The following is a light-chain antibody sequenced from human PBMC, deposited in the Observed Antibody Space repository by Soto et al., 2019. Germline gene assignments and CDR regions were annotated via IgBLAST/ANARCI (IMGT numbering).Light chain of an antibody. J-gene: IGLJ2*01. CDR3: SSHTNSNTVI. CDR1: SSDVGGYDR. CDR2: EVS. Sequence: QSALTQPPSASGSPGQSVTISCTGTSSDVGGYDRVSWFQQHPGKAPKLIIYEVSNRPSGVSTRFSASKSGNTASLTMSGLQAEDEADYYCSSHTNSNTVIFGGGTKLTVL. V-gene: IGLV2-14*01.